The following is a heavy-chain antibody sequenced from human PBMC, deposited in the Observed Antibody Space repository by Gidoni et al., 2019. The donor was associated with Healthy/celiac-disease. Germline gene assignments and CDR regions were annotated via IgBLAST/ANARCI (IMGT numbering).Heavy chain of an antibody. CDR3: AKALLLISVVTPLDY. CDR2: ISGSGGST. Sequence: EVQLLESGGGLVQPGGSLRISCAASGFTFSSYAMSWVRQAPGKGLEWVSAISGSGGSTYYADSVKGRFTISRDNSKNTLYLQMNSLRAEDTAVYYCAKALLLISVVTPLDYWGQGTLVTVSS. D-gene: IGHD2-21*02. V-gene: IGHV3-23*01. CDR1: GFTFSSYA. J-gene: IGHJ4*02.